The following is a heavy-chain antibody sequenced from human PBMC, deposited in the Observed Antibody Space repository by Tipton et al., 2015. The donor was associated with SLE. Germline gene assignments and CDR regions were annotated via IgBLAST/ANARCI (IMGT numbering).Heavy chain of an antibody. V-gene: IGHV3-30*04. CDR2: ISYDGSNN. CDR3: ARTTHIVGATGGFDY. CDR1: GFTFSSYS. D-gene: IGHD1-26*01. J-gene: IGHJ4*02. Sequence: RSLRLSCTASGFTFSSYSMHWVRQAPGKGLEWVTAISYDGSNNYYADSVKGRFTISRDNSKNTLYLQMNSLRAEDTAVYYCARTTHIVGATGGFDYWGQGTLVTVSS.